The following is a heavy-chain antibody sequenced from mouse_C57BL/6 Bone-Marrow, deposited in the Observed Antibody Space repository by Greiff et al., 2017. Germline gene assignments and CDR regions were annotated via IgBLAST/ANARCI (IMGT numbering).Heavy chain of an antibody. V-gene: IGHV2-9-1*01. CDR2: IWTGGGT. J-gene: IGHJ2*01. CDR1: GFSLTSYA. D-gene: IGHD2-4*01. Sequence: QVQLKESGPGLVAPSQSLSITCTVSGFSLTSYAISWVRQPPGKGLEWLGVIWTGGGTNYNSAIKSRLSISKDNSKSQVFLKMNSLQTDDTARYYCARAIYYDDDGGGFDYWGQGTTLTVSS. CDR3: ARAIYYDDDGGGFDY.